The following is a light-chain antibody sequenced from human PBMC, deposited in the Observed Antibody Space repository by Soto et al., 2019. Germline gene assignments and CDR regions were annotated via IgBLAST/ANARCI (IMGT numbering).Light chain of an antibody. CDR3: QQLNSYPLT. V-gene: IGKV1-9*01. Sequence: DIQLTQSPSFLSASVGDRVTITCRASQAISTYLAWYQRKPGKAPKLLIYTASTLQSGVPSRFSGSGSGTECTLTISSLQPEDFATYYCQQLNSYPLTFGGGTKVEIK. CDR2: TAS. J-gene: IGKJ4*01. CDR1: QAISTY.